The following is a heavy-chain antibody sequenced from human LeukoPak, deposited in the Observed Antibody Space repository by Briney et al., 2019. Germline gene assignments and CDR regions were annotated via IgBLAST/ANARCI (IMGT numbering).Heavy chain of an antibody. D-gene: IGHD1-1*01. J-gene: IGHJ3*02. CDR3: ARDKIRGNALDM. CDR1: GFTFSSYA. Sequence: PGGSLRLSCAASGFTFSSYAMSWVRQAPGRGLEWVSAISGSGGNTYYADSVKGRFTISRDNAKNSLYLQMNSLRAEDTALYYCARDKIRGNALDMWGQGTMVTVSS. CDR2: ISGSGGNT. V-gene: IGHV3-23*01.